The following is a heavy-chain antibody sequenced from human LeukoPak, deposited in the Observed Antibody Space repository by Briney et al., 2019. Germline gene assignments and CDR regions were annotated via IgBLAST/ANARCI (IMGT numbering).Heavy chain of an antibody. Sequence: SETLSLTCTVSGGSISSYYWSWIRQPPGKGLEWIGYIYYSGSANYNPSLKSRVTISVDTSKNQFSLKLSSVTAADTAVYYCAGRVSGWRASFDYWGQGTLVTVSS. J-gene: IGHJ4*02. V-gene: IGHV4-59*01. CDR1: GGSISSYY. CDR3: AGRVSGWRASFDY. D-gene: IGHD6-19*01. CDR2: IYYSGSA.